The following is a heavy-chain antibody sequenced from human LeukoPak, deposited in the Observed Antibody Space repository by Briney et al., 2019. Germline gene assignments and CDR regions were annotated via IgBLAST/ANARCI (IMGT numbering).Heavy chain of an antibody. V-gene: IGHV4-4*07. CDR1: GGSIRTYY. D-gene: IGHD4-17*01. CDR2: INTSGST. Sequence: SETLSLTCAGSGGSIRTYYWSWLRQSAGKGLEWIGRINTSGSTNYNPSLRTRDTMSADTSTNQFSLKLSSVTAADTAVYYCARGGNGDPYFDSWGQGILVTVSS. CDR3: ARGGNGDPYFDS. J-gene: IGHJ4*02.